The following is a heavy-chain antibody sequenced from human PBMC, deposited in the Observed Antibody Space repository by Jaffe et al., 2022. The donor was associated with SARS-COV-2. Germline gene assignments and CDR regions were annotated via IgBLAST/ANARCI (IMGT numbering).Heavy chain of an antibody. CDR1: GGSISGNNYY. CDR2: VFYSGST. J-gene: IGHJ5*02. Sequence: QLQLQESGPGLVKPSETLSLSCNVSGGSISGNNYYWGWIRQPPGKGLEWIGSVFYSGSTYYNPSVKSRVTIFVETSKNQFYLRLTSVTAADTAVYYCARAPYDRLDNWFDPWGQGTLVTVSS. D-gene: IGHD3-22*01. V-gene: IGHV4-39*01. CDR3: ARAPYDRLDNWFDP.